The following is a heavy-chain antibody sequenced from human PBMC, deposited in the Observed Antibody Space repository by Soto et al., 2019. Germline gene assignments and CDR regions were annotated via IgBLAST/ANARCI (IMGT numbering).Heavy chain of an antibody. V-gene: IGHV4-59*08. CDR1: GGSISSYY. Sequence: SETLSLTWTVSGGSISSYYWSWIRQPPGKGLEWIGYIYYSGSTNYNPSLKSRVTISVDTSKNQFSLKLSSVTAADTAVYYCARQDYDCTNGVCYMNWFDPWGQGTLVTVSS. J-gene: IGHJ5*02. D-gene: IGHD2-8*01. CDR2: IYYSGST. CDR3: ARQDYDCTNGVCYMNWFDP.